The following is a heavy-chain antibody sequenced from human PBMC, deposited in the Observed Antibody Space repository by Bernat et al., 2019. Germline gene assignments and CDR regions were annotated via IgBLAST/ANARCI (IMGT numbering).Heavy chain of an antibody. J-gene: IGHJ6*02. CDR1: GGSISSSNW. V-gene: IGHV4-4*02. Sequence: QVQLQESRPGLVKPSGTLSLTCAVSGGSISSSNWWSWVRQPPGKGLEWIGEIYHSGSTNYNPSLKSRVTISVDKSKNQFSLKLSSVTAADTAVYYCARRIGYCSSTSCYSYYYCGMDVWGQGTTVTVSS. CDR3: ARRIGYCSSTSCYSYYYCGMDV. D-gene: IGHD2-2*01. CDR2: IYHSGST.